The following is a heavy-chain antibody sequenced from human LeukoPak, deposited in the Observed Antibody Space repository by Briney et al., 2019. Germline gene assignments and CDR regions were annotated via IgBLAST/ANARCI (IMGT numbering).Heavy chain of an antibody. D-gene: IGHD3-10*01. Sequence: ASVKVSCKASGYIFTGYYMHWVRQAPGQGLEWLGWINPNGGGTNYAQKFQGRVTMTRDTSISTAYMELSRLRFDDTAVYYCARSPNGAQGYFDLWGRGTLVTVSS. V-gene: IGHV1-2*02. CDR3: ARSPNGAQGYFDL. J-gene: IGHJ2*01. CDR2: INPNGGGT. CDR1: GYIFTGYY.